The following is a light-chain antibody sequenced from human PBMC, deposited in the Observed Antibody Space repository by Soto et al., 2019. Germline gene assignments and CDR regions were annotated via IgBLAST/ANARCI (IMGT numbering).Light chain of an antibody. CDR3: QKYNSAPVP. CDR2: AAS. Sequence: IQMTQSPSALSASVGDRVTITCRASQDISNHLAWYQQKPGKAPKLLIYAASTLQSGVPSRFSGSGSGTDFTLTISSLQPEDFATYYCQKYNSAPVPFGQGTKLEIK. V-gene: IGKV1-27*01. CDR1: QDISNH. J-gene: IGKJ2*01.